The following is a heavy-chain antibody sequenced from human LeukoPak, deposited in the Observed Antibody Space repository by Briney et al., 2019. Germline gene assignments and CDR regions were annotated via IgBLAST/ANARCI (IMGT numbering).Heavy chain of an antibody. D-gene: IGHD5-18*01. CDR1: GYTFTSYG. CDR3: ARDTIQLWDSHVFDY. J-gene: IGHJ4*02. CDR2: IIPILGIA. Sequence: ASVKVSCKASGYTFTSYGISWVRQAPGQGLEWMGRIIPILGIANYAQKFQGRVTITADKSTSTAYMELSSLRSEDTAVYYCARDTIQLWDSHVFDYWGQGTLVTVSS. V-gene: IGHV1-69*04.